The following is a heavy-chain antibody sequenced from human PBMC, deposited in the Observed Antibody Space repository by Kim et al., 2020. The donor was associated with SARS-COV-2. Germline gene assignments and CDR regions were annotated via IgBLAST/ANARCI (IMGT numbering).Heavy chain of an antibody. CDR1: GFTFSSYS. D-gene: IGHD6-13*01. V-gene: IGHV3-21*01. Sequence: GGSLRLSCAASGFTFSSYSMNWVRQAPGKGLEWVSSISSSSSYIYYADSVKGRFTISRDNAKNSLYLQMNSRRAEDTAVYYCARSSSSWQNWFDPWGQGTLVTVSS. CDR3: ARSSSSWQNWFDP. CDR2: ISSSSSYI. J-gene: IGHJ5*02.